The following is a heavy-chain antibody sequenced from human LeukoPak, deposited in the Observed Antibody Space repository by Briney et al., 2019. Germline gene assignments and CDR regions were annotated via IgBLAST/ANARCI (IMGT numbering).Heavy chain of an antibody. J-gene: IGHJ6*02. Sequence: GESLKISCKGSGYSFTSYWIGWVRQMPGKGLEWMGIIYPGDSDTRYSPSFQGQVTISADKSISTAYLQWSSLKASDTVMYYCASRSRLRYFDYGMDVWGQGTTVTVSS. CDR2: IYPGDSDT. V-gene: IGHV5-51*01. D-gene: IGHD3-9*01. CDR1: GYSFTSYW. CDR3: ASRSRLRYFDYGMDV.